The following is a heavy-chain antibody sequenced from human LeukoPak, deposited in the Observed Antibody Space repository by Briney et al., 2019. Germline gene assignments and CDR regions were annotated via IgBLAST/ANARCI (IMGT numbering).Heavy chain of an antibody. CDR2: IYPGDSDT. CDR3: ARQRDSSGWYNAFDI. D-gene: IGHD6-19*01. CDR1: GYSFTSYW. J-gene: IGHJ3*02. Sequence: GESLRISCMGSGYSFTSYWIGWVRQMPGKGLEWMGIIYPGDSDTRYSPSFQGQVTISADKSISTAYLQWSSLKASDTAMYYCARQRDSSGWYNAFDIWGQGTMVTVSS. V-gene: IGHV5-51*01.